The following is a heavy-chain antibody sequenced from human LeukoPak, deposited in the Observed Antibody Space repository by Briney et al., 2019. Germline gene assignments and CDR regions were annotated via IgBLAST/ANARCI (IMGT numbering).Heavy chain of an antibody. CDR2: ISYDGSNK. J-gene: IGHJ6*02. D-gene: IGHD2-2*01. V-gene: IGHV3-30-3*01. CDR1: GFTFSSYA. Sequence: GRSLRLSCAASGFTFSSYAVPWVRQAPGKGLEWVAVISYDGSNKYYADSVKGRFTISRDNSKNTLYLQMNSLRAEDTAVYYCARDLCCSSTSCYQCYYYYYGMDVWGQGTTVTVSS. CDR3: ARDLCCSSTSCYQCYYYYYGMDV.